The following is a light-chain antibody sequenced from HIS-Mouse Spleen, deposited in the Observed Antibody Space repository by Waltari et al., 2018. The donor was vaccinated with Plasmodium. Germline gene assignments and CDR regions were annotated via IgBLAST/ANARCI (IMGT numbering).Light chain of an antibody. Sequence: DIVMTQSPDSLAVSLGERATINCKSSQSVLYSSNNKNYLAWYQQKPGQPPKLLIYWASTRESGVPDRFSGSGSGTDFTLTISSLQPEDIATYYCQQYDNLPPYTFGQGTKLEIK. CDR1: QSVLYSSNNKNY. CDR2: WAS. CDR3: QQYDNLPPYT. J-gene: IGKJ2*01. V-gene: IGKV4-1*01.